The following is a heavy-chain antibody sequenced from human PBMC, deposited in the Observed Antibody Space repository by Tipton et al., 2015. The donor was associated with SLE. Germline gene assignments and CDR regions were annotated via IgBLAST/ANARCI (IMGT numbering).Heavy chain of an antibody. CDR2: IYYSGAT. Sequence: TLSLTCTVSGGSISSFYWSWIRQPPGKGLEWIGYIYYSGATNYNPSLKSRVTILVDMSKSQFSLKLSSVTAADTAVYYCARVDVVVVSPGAFDIWGNVTMATVSS. J-gene: IGHJ3*02. CDR3: ARVDVVVVSPGAFDI. V-gene: IGHV4-59*01. CDR1: GGSISSFY. D-gene: IGHD2-15*01.